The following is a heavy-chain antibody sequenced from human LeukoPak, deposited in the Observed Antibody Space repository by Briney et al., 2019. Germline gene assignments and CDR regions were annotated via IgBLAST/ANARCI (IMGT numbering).Heavy chain of an antibody. D-gene: IGHD3-3*01. V-gene: IGHV4-34*01. Sequence: SETLSLTCAVYGGSFSGYYWSWIRQPPGKGLEWIGEINHSGSTNYNPSLKSRVTISVDTSKNQFSLKLSSVTAADTAVYYCARVWRGTYYFDYWGQGTLVTVSS. CDR3: ARVWRGTYYFDY. J-gene: IGHJ4*02. CDR2: INHSGST. CDR1: GGSFSGYY.